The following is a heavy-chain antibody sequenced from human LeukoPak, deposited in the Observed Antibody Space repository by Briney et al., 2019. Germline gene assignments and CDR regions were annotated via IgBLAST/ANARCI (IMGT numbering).Heavy chain of an antibody. J-gene: IGHJ4*02. V-gene: IGHV1-2*02. CDR3: ARDRTYYDFWSGYYFDY. CDR1: GYTFTGYY. D-gene: IGHD3-3*01. Sequence: ASVKVSCKASGYTFTGYYMHWVRQAPGQGLEWMGWINPNSGGTNYAQKFQGRVTMTRDTSISTAYMELSRLRSDDTAVYYCARDRTYYDFWSGYYFDYWGQGTLVTVSS. CDR2: INPNSGGT.